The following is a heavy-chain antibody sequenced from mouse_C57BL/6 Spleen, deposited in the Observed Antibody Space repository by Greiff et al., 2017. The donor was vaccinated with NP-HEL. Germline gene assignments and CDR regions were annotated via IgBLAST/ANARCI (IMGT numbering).Heavy chain of an antibody. V-gene: IGHV1-81*01. CDR2: IYPRSGNT. Sequence: VQLQQSGAELARPGASVKLSCQASGYTFTSYGISWVKQRTGQGLEWIGEIYPRSGNTYYNEKFKGKATLTADKSSSTAYMELRSLTSEDSAVYFCARSPLDYGSIDYAMDYWGQGTSVTVSS. CDR1: GYTFTSYG. J-gene: IGHJ4*01. CDR3: ARSPLDYGSIDYAMDY. D-gene: IGHD1-1*01.